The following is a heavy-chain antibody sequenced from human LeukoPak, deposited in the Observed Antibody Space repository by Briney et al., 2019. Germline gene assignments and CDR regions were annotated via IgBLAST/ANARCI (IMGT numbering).Heavy chain of an antibody. V-gene: IGHV1-46*01. CDR1: GYTFTSYY. CDR3: ARDGAYDSSGYYLPYWYFDL. D-gene: IGHD3-22*01. CDR2: INPSGGST. J-gene: IGHJ2*01. Sequence: ASVKVSCKASGYTFTSYYMHWVRQAPGQGLEWMGIINPSGGSTSYAQKFQGRVTMTRDTSTSTVYMELSSLRAEDTAVYYCARDGAYDSSGYYLPYWYFDLWGRGTLVTVSS.